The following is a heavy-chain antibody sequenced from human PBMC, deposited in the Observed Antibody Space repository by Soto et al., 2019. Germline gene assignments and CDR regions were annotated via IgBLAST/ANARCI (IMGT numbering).Heavy chain of an antibody. D-gene: IGHD3-22*01. V-gene: IGHV1-3*01. CDR3: ASLGGYRENWFDP. Sequence: ASVKVSCKASGYTFTSYAMHWVRQAPGQRLEWMGWINAGNGNTKYSQKFQGRVTITRDTSASTAYMELSSLRSEDTAVYYCASLGGYRENWFDPWSQGTLVIVSS. CDR2: INAGNGNT. CDR1: GYTFTSYA. J-gene: IGHJ5*02.